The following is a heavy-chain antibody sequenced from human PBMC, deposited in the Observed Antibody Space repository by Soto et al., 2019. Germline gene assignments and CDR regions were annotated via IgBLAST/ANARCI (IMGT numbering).Heavy chain of an antibody. J-gene: IGHJ4*02. D-gene: IGHD1-26*01. CDR3: ARDLAKGGGSAGFDY. CDR2: INPKSGGT. CDR1: GYTFTVYY. V-gene: IGHV1-2*02. Sequence: QVQLVQSGAEVKKPGASVNVSCKASGYTFTVYYMHWVRQAPGQGLEWMGWINPKSGGTMYPQKFQGRVTMTWDTYISKAYMELTRLRSDDTAVYYCARDLAKGGGSAGFDYWGQGTLVTVSS.